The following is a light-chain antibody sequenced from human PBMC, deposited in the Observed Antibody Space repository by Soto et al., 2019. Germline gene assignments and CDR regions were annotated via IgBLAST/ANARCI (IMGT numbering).Light chain of an antibody. J-gene: IGLJ2*01. V-gene: IGLV1-44*01. CDR3: SSYGGTNNVV. CDR2: DND. CDR1: SSNIGSNT. Sequence: QSVLTQPPSASGTPGQRVPISCSGSSSNIGSNTVSWYQQLPGTAPKLLVYDNDERPSGVPARFSGSKSGTSASLAIIGLQSEDEADYYCSSYGGTNNVVFGGGTKVTVL.